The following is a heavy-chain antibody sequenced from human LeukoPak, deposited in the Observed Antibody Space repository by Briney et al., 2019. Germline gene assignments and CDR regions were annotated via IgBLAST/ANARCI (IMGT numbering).Heavy chain of an antibody. V-gene: IGHV4-59*01. CDR2: IYYSGST. CDR1: GGSISSYY. J-gene: IGHJ5*02. D-gene: IGHD3-3*01. Sequence: SETLSLTCTVSGGSISSYYWSWIRQPPGKGLEWIGYIYYSGSTNYNPSLKSRVTISVDTSKNQISLKLSSVTAADTAVYYCARKSRRNWFDPWGQGTLVTVSS. CDR3: ARKSRRNWFDP.